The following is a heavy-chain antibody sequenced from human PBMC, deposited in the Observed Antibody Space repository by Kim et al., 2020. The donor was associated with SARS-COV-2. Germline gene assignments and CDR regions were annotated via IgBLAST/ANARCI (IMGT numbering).Heavy chain of an antibody. V-gene: IGHV4-59*08. D-gene: IGHD4-17*01. CDR1: GGSISGSY. CDR3: ARHAHFGDYFDY. Sequence: SETLSLTCTVSGGSISGSYWSWIRQTPGKGLEWIGCIYNSGNTKYNPSLKSRITISVDTSKNQFSLKLSSVTAADAAVYYCARHAHFGDYFDYWGQGTLVTVSS. CDR2: IYNSGNT. J-gene: IGHJ4*02.